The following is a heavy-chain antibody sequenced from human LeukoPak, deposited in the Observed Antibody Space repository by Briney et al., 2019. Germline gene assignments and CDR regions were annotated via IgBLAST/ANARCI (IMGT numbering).Heavy chain of an antibody. CDR3: ATRVWFGELY. J-gene: IGHJ4*02. Sequence: SETLSLTCAVNGGTFSGYYWSWIRQPPGKGLEWIGEINHSGSTNYNPSLKSRVTISVDTSKNQFSLKLSSVTAADTAVYYCATRVWFGELYWGQGTLVTVSS. V-gene: IGHV4-34*08. CDR1: GGTFSGYY. CDR2: INHSGST. D-gene: IGHD3-10*01.